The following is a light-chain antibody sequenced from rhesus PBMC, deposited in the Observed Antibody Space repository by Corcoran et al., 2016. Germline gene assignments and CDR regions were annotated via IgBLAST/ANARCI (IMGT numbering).Light chain of an antibody. V-gene: IGKV3-17*01. J-gene: IGKJ4*01. Sequence: EIVLTQSPATLSLSPGERVTLSCRASQSVSSSLAWYQQKPGQAPRLPSYDAHSRAPGLPDRFRGSGFGTDFTLTISSLEPEDVGVYYCQQYSYWTHLTFGGGTKVELK. CDR3: QQYSYWTHLT. CDR1: QSVSSS. CDR2: DAH.